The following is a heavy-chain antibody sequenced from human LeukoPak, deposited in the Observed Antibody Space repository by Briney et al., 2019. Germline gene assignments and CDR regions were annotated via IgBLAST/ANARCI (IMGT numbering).Heavy chain of an antibody. CDR3: VRDRYYGMDV. CDR2: INHDGSTT. J-gene: IGHJ6*02. V-gene: IGHV3-74*01. CDR1: GFTFSSSW. Sequence: GGSLRLSCAASGFTFSSSWMHWVRQAPGKGLVWVSRINHDGSTTNYVDSVKGRFTISRDNAKNTLSLQMNSLRAEDTAVFYCVRDRYYGMDVWGQGTTVTVSS.